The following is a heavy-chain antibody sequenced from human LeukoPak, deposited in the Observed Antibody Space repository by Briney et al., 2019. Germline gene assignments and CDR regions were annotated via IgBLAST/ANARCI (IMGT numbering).Heavy chain of an antibody. V-gene: IGHV1-2*02. D-gene: IGHD6-13*01. CDR3: ARGGDSSSWFTSPDY. CDR2: INPNSGGT. CDR1: GYTFTGYY. Sequence: ASVKVSCKASGYTFTGYYTHWVRQAPGQGLEWMGWINPNSGGTNYAQKFQGRVTMTRDTSISTAYMELSRLRSDDTAVYYCARGGDSSSWFTSPDYWGQGTLVTVSS. J-gene: IGHJ4*02.